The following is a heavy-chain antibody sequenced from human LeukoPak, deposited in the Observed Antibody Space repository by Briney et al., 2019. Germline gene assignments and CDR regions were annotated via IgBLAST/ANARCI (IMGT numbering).Heavy chain of an antibody. D-gene: IGHD3-10*01. V-gene: IGHV3-30*02. J-gene: IGHJ4*02. Sequence: GSLRLSCAASGFTFSSSAMSWVRQVSGKGLEWVAFTRYDGSHQHYANSVKGRFTISRDNSKSTVYLQMNSLGVEDTAIYYCARDGGLHSVVQGADYNYFDYWGQGTLVTVSS. CDR1: GFTFSSSA. CDR2: TRYDGSHQ. CDR3: ARDGGLHSVVQGADYNYFDY.